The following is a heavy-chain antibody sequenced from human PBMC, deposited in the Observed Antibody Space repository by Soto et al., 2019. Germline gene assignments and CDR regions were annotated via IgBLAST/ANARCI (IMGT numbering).Heavy chain of an antibody. J-gene: IGHJ4*02. CDR3: VGFCRRNSCSDY. V-gene: IGHV4-34*01. Sequence: PSETLSLTCAVYGGSFSGCYWNWIRQPPGKGLEWIEEINHSGSTNYNPSLKSRVTISVDTSNNQFSLKLSSVTAADTAVYYRVGFCRRNSCSDYWGQGTLVTVSS. D-gene: IGHD2-2*01. CDR1: GGSFSGCY. CDR2: INHSGST.